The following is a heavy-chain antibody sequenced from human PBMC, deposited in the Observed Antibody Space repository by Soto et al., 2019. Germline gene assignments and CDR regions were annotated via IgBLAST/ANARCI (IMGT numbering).Heavy chain of an antibody. D-gene: IGHD3-22*01. CDR1: GFTVSSNY. Sequence: EVQLVESGGGLIQPGGSLRLSCAASGFTVSSNYMSWVRQAPGKGLEWVSVIYSGGSTYYADSVKGRFTISRDNSKTKQYLQMNSLRAEDTAVYYCARDRVESGSPYYFQHWGQGTLVTVSS. CDR2: IYSGGST. J-gene: IGHJ1*01. CDR3: ARDRVESGSPYYFQH. V-gene: IGHV3-53*01.